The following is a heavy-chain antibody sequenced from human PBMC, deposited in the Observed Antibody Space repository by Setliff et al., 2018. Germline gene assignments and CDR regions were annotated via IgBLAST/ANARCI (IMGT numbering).Heavy chain of an antibody. Sequence: GGSLRLSCAASGFTFSSYSMNWVRQAPGKGLEWVSYVSSSGTDMYYVDSVKGRFTISRDNAKNSLYLQMNSLRAEDTAVYYCARNGDVDTGFLGYYYYYYMDVWGKGTTVTVSS. CDR2: VSSSGTDM. V-gene: IGHV3-48*01. CDR1: GFTFSSYS. J-gene: IGHJ6*03. CDR3: ARNGDVDTGFLGYYYYYYMDV. D-gene: IGHD5-18*01.